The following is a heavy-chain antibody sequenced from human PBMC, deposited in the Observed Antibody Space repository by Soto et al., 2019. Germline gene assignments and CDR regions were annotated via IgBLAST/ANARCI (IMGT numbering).Heavy chain of an antibody. D-gene: IGHD6-13*01. Sequence: SETLSLTYSVSGASLTSGLYFWVWIRQTPGKGLEWIGSISYSGTTYSNPSLKSRLTMSLDTSKNHFSLKLSSVTAADTAVYYCARQIAAAPYYFDYWGQGILVTVSS. CDR2: ISYSGTT. V-gene: IGHV4-39*01. CDR1: GASLTSGLYF. J-gene: IGHJ4*02. CDR3: ARQIAAAPYYFDY.